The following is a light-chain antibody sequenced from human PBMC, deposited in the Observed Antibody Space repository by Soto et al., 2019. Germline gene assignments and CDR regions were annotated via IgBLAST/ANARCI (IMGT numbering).Light chain of an antibody. CDR3: AAWDDTVRSYV. Sequence: QSVLTQPPSVSGTPGQRVTISCSGGISNIGTNYVHWFQQLPGTAPKVLSNRDNQRPSGVPHRFSGSKSGTSASLAISGLQSEDEAEYYCAAWDDTVRSYVFGTGTKLTVL. CDR2: RDN. V-gene: IGLV1-47*01. J-gene: IGLJ1*01. CDR1: ISNIGTNY.